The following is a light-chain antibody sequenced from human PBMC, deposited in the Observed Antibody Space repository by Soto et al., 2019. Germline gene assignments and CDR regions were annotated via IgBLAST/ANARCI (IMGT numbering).Light chain of an antibody. CDR1: QSVSIW. J-gene: IGKJ1*01. CDR3: QPFNTSPWT. V-gene: IGKV1-5*03. CDR2: KSS. Sequence: DIQMTQSPSTLSASEGDRVTISCRASQSVSIWLAWYQQKPGRAPKLLIYKSSILESGVPSRFSGSGSGTEFTLTISSLQPDDLATYYCQPFNTSPWTFGQGTKV.